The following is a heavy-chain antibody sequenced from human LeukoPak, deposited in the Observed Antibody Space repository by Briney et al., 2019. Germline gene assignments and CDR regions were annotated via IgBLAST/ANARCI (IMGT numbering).Heavy chain of an antibody. J-gene: IGHJ4*02. CDR3: AKGDYSNSYNY. Sequence: SVKVSCKASGGTFSSYAISWVRQAPGQGLEWMGRIIPIFGTANYAQKCQGRVTITTDESTNTAYMELSSLRSEDTAVYYCAKGDYSNSYNYWGQGTLVTVSS. V-gene: IGHV1-69*05. D-gene: IGHD4-17*01. CDR2: IIPIFGTA. CDR1: GGTFSSYA.